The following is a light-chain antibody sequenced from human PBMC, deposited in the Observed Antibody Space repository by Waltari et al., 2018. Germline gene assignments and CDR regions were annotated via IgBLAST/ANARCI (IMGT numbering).Light chain of an antibody. V-gene: IGKV4-1*01. CDR2: WAS. CDR1: QSLLYSSNNKNY. J-gene: IGKJ2*01. CDR3: QQYYGTPPYT. Sequence: DIVMTQSPDSLAVSLGERATLHCKSSQSLLYSSNNKNYLAWYQQKLGQPPKLLFYWASTRESGVPDRFSGSGSGTDFTLTISSLQAEDVAVYYCQQYYGTPPYTFGQGTKLEIK.